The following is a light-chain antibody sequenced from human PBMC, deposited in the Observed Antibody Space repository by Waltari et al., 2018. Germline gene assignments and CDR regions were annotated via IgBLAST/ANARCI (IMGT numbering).Light chain of an antibody. Sequence: DIVMTQSPDSLAVSLGERATINCKSSQSVLFTPTNKNYLAWYQQKPRQPPKLLSYWASTRGSGVPDRFSGSVSGTDFTLTISSLQAEDVAVYYCQQYQSFPWTFGQGTKVEIK. CDR2: WAS. J-gene: IGKJ1*01. V-gene: IGKV4-1*01. CDR3: QQYQSFPWT. CDR1: QSVLFTPTNKNY.